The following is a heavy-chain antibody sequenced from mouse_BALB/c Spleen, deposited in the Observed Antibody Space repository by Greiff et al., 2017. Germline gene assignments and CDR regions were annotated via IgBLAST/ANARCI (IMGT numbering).Heavy chain of an antibody. J-gene: IGHJ4*01. CDR2: ISSGGST. CDR3: ARADPYYAMDY. Sequence: EVKLVESGGGLVKPGGSLKLSCAASGFTFSSYAMSWVRQTPEKRLEWVASISSGGSTYYPDSVKGRFTISRDNARNILYLQMSSLRSEDTAMYYCARADPYYAMDYWGQGTSVTVSS. V-gene: IGHV5-6-5*01. CDR1: GFTFSSYA.